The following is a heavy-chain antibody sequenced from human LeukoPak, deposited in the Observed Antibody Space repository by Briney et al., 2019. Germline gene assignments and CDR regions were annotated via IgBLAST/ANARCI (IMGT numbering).Heavy chain of an antibody. D-gene: IGHD3-22*01. V-gene: IGHV3-7*01. CDR1: GISFSNYW. CDR3: ARKDSSPRTFDY. CDR2: IKEDGSEK. Sequence: PGGSLRLSCAASGISFSNYWMSWVRQAPGKGLEWVANIKEDGSEKNYVDSVKGRFIISRDNAKNSLYLQMNSLRAEDTAVYYCARKDSSPRTFDYWGQGTLVTVSS. J-gene: IGHJ4*02.